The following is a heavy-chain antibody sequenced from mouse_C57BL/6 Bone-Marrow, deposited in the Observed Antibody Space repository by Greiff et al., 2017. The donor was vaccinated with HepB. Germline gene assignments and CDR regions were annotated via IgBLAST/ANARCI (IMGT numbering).Heavy chain of an antibody. D-gene: IGHD1-1*01. CDR1: GFTFSSYG. Sequence: EVKVVESGGDLVKPGGSLKLSCAASGFTFSSYGMSWVRQTPDKRLEWVATISSGGSYTYYPDSVKGRFTISRDNAENTLYLQMSSLKSEDTAMYYCARHEFFITTVVATPYYAMDYWGQGTSVTVSS. V-gene: IGHV5-6*01. CDR2: ISSGGSYT. CDR3: ARHEFFITTVVATPYYAMDY. J-gene: IGHJ4*01.